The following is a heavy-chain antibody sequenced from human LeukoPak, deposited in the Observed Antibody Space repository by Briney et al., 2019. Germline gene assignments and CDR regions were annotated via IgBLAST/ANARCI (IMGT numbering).Heavy chain of an antibody. Sequence: PSETLSLTCSVSGGSISSGSYYWSWIRQPAGKGLEWIGRIYTSGSTNYNPSLKSRVTISVDTSKNQFSLKLSSVTAADTAVYYCARGLGQQLQSRRGADAFDIWGQGTMVTVSS. CDR1: GGSISSGSYY. D-gene: IGHD6-13*01. CDR2: IYTSGST. V-gene: IGHV4-61*02. CDR3: ARGLGQQLQSRRGADAFDI. J-gene: IGHJ3*02.